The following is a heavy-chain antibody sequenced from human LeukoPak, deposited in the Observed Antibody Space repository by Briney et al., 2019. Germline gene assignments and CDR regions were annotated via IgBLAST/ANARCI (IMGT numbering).Heavy chain of an antibody. Sequence: PGGSLGLSCAASGFTFSSYGMHWVRQAPGKGLEWVAVISYDGSNKYYADSVKGRFTISRDNSKNTLYLQMNSLRAEDTAVYYCAKEIIAVAGTWFDYWGQGTLVTVSS. CDR1: GFTFSSYG. CDR2: ISYDGSNK. J-gene: IGHJ4*02. D-gene: IGHD6-19*01. CDR3: AKEIIAVAGTWFDY. V-gene: IGHV3-30*18.